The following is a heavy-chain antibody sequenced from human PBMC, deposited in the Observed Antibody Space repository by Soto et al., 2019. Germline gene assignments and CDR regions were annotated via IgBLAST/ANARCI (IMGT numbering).Heavy chain of an antibody. Sequence: QVQLVQSGAEVKKPGASVKVSCKVSGYTLTELSMHWVRQAPGKGLEWMGGFDPEDGETIYAQKFQGRVTMTEDTSTDTAYMELSSLRSEDTAVYYCVTGLNWNDVRNYYCYGMYVWGQGTTVTVSS. J-gene: IGHJ6*01. CDR3: VTGLNWNDVRNYYCYGMYV. D-gene: IGHD1-20*01. V-gene: IGHV1-24*01. CDR1: GYTLTELS. CDR2: FDPEDGET.